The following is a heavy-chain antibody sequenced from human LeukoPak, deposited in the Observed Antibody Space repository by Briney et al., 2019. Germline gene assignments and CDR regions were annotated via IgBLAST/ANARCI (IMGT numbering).Heavy chain of an antibody. CDR3: ARDPVGVGPFDP. CDR1: LDSFTGAY. V-gene: IGHV1-46*01. D-gene: IGHD3-10*01. Sequence: GSVKVSCEEPLDSFTGAYVCSGRHGPEQGGEWGGIINRSGGSTSYAQKFQGRVTITTDESTSTAYMELSSLRSEDTAVYYCARDPVGVGPFDPWGQGTLVTVSS. J-gene: IGHJ5*02. CDR2: INRSGGST.